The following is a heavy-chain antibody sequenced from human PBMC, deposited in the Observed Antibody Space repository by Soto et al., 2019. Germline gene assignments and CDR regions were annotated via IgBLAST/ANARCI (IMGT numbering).Heavy chain of an antibody. J-gene: IGHJ3*02. CDR2: IWYDGSSK. CDR1: GFTFSSYG. V-gene: IGHV3-33*01. CDR3: ARDHSDAFDI. Sequence: QVQLVESGGGVVQPGRSLRLSCAASGFTFSSYGMHWVRQAPGKGLEWVAVIWYDGSSKYYADSVKGRFTISRDNSKNTLYLQMNSLRAEDTAVYYCARDHSDAFDIWGQGTMVTVSS.